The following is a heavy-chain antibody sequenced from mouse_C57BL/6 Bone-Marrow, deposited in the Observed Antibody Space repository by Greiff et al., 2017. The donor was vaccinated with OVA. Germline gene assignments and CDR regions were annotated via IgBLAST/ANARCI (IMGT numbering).Heavy chain of an antibody. Sequence: VQLKESGPELVKPGASVKISCKASGYTFTDYYINWVKQRPGQGLEWIGWIFPGSGSTYYNEKFKGKATLTVDKSSSAVYMLLSRLTAEDSAVYFCAGGTHWYFDGWGTGTTVTVSS. CDR3: AGGTHWYFDG. J-gene: IGHJ1*03. D-gene: IGHD3-3*01. CDR2: IFPGSGST. V-gene: IGHV1-75*01. CDR1: GYTFTDYY.